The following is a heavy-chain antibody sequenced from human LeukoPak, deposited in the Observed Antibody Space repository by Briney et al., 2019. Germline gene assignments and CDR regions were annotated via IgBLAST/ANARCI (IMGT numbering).Heavy chain of an antibody. V-gene: IGHV3-30*18. CDR2: ISYDGRNI. J-gene: IGHJ4*02. Sequence: GGSLRLSCAASGFTFSSYGMHWVRQAPGKGLEWVAVISYDGRNIHYPDSVKGRFTISRDISTDTLWLQMDSLRTEDTAVYYCAKGPLRGTAAAIDYWGQGTQVTVSS. CDR1: GFTFSSYG. D-gene: IGHD2-2*01. CDR3: AKGPLRGTAAAIDY.